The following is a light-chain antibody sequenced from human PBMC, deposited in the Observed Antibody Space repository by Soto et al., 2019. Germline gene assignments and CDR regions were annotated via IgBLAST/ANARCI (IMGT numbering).Light chain of an antibody. Sequence: EIVMTQSPATLSVSPGERATLSCRASQSVSSNLAWYQQKPGQAPRLLIYGASTRATGIPARFSGSGSGTEFTLTISSLQSEDFAVYYCQQYGYSITFGGGTKVDIK. CDR1: QSVSSN. CDR2: GAS. J-gene: IGKJ4*01. CDR3: QQYGYSIT. V-gene: IGKV3-15*01.